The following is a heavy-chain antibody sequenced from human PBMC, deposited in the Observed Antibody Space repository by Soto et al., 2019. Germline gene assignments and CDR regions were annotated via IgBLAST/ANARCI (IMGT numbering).Heavy chain of an antibody. D-gene: IGHD1-26*01. J-gene: IGHJ6*02. CDR2: INPSGGST. CDR1: GYTFTSYY. Sequence: QVQLVQSGAEVKKPGASVKVSCKASGYTFTSYYMHWVRQAPGQGLEWMGIINPSGGSTRYAQKFQGIVTMTRETSTITVYMELSRLRSEDTAVYYCARDNSGSYYYYDGMDVWGQGTTVTVSS. CDR3: ARDNSGSYYYYDGMDV. V-gene: IGHV1-46*01.